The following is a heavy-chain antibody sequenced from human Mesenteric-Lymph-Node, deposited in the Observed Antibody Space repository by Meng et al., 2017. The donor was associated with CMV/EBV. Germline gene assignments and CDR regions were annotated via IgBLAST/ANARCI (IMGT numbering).Heavy chain of an antibody. CDR1: IYS. Sequence: IYSVRWVRQAPGQGPKWMGTILPMFDISNYAHNLQDRVTISADESTTTASMELSSLRSEDTAVYYCASRFYDYGSGKTYNALGSFDYWGQGTLVTVSS. V-gene: IGHV1-69*02. J-gene: IGHJ4*02. D-gene: IGHD3-10*01. CDR3: ASRFYDYGSGKTYNALGSFDY. CDR2: ILPMFDIS.